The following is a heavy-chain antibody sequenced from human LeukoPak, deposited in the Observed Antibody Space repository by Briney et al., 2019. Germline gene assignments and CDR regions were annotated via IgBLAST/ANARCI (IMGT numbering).Heavy chain of an antibody. CDR3: AKVIDYGALDACDV. J-gene: IGHJ3*01. Sequence: GGSLRLSCAASGFSFHSYALTWVRQAPGEGLEWVAGISGSAFNTHYADSVKGRFSISRDNSKNTVYLQMNSLKPEDTAVYYCAKVIDYGALDACDVWGQGTMLSVSS. CDR1: GFSFHSYA. V-gene: IGHV3-23*01. D-gene: IGHD4/OR15-4a*01. CDR2: ISGSAFNT.